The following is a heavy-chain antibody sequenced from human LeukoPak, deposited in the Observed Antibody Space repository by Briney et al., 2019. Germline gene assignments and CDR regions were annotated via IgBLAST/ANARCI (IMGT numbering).Heavy chain of an antibody. Sequence: GRSLRLSCAASGFTFDDYAMHWVRQAPGKGLEWVSGISWNSGSIGYADSVKGRFTISRDNAKNTLYLQMNSLRAEDTAVYYCARLGSQGGVAALDYWGQGTLVTVSS. V-gene: IGHV3-9*01. CDR2: ISWNSGSI. D-gene: IGHD6-25*01. CDR1: GFTFDDYA. J-gene: IGHJ4*02. CDR3: ARLGSQGGVAALDY.